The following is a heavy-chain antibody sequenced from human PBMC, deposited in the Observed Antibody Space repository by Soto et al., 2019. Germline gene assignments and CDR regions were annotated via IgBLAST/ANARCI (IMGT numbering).Heavy chain of an antibody. D-gene: IGHD1-26*01. J-gene: IGHJ3*02. CDR3: ARLIVGATTNAFDI. CDR2: IIPILGIA. CDR1: GGTFSIYT. V-gene: IGHV1-69*02. Sequence: SVKVSCKASGGTFSIYTISWVRQDPGQGLEWMGRIIPILGIANYAQKFQGRVTITADKSTSTAYMELSSLRSEDTAVYYCARLIVGATTNAFDIWGQGTMVTVSS.